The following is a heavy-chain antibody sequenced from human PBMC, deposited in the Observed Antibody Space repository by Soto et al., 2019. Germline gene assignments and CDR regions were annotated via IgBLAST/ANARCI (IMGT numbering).Heavy chain of an antibody. CDR3: ARDETYYYGSGPV. CDR1: GFTFSTYW. J-gene: IGHJ4*02. D-gene: IGHD3-10*01. Sequence: GGSLRLSCAASGFTFSTYWMSWVRQAPGKGLEWVANIKQDGSEKYYVDSVKGRFTISRDNAKNSLYLQMSSLRAEDTAVCYCARDETYYYGSGPVGGQGTLVTVSS. CDR2: IKQDGSEK. V-gene: IGHV3-7*01.